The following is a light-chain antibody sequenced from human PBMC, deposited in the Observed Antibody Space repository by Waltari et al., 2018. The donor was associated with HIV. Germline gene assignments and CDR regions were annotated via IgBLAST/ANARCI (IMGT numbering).Light chain of an antibody. J-gene: IGLJ1*01. CDR1: GSNIGNHY. CDR2: ENN. V-gene: IGLV1-51*01. Sequence: QPVLTQPPSVSASPGQNVTVSCSGSGSNIGNHYVSWYQQFPGKAPRLRFYENNRRASGTPGRFSASKSGPTATLDITGLQIGDEADYYCGTKDDNIILGLFGTGTWVTVL. CDR3: GTKDDNIILGL.